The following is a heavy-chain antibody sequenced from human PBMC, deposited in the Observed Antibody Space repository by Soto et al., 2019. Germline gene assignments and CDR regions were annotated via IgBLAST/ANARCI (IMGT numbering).Heavy chain of an antibody. V-gene: IGHV1-45*02. Sequence: ASVKVSCKASGYTFTYRYLHWVRQAPGQALEWMGWITPFNGNTNYAQKFQDRVTITRDRSMSTAYMELSSLRSEDTAMYYCARLLVVAATPGNYWGQGTLVTVSS. CDR3: ARLLVVAATPGNY. D-gene: IGHD2-15*01. CDR1: GYTFTYRY. J-gene: IGHJ4*02. CDR2: ITPFNGNT.